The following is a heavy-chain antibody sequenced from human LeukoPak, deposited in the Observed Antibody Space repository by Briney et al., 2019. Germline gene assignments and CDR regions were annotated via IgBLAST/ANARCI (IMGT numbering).Heavy chain of an antibody. CDR3: ARSSGWYHRGPDYYYYYMDV. Sequence: GGSLRLSCAASGFIFSANAMSWVRQAPGKGLEWVSAFSGSGDRTYYADSVKGRFTISRDTSKNTLYLQMTSLRAEDTAVYYCARSSGWYHRGPDYYYYYMDVWGKGTTVTVS. CDR1: GFIFSANA. D-gene: IGHD6-19*01. V-gene: IGHV3-23*01. J-gene: IGHJ6*03. CDR2: FSGSGDRT.